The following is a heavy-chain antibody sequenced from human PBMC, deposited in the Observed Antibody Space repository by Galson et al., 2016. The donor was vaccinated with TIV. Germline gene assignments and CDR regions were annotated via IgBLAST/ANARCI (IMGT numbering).Heavy chain of an antibody. CDR1: GGTFNTYS. J-gene: IGHJ4*02. Sequence: SVKVSCKASGGTFNTYSFNWVRQAPGHGLEWMGQIITSFDRINYAQKFQGRVTISADWSMELSSLTPEDTAVYFCRVPYMIPVVIRFWGRGTPVTVSS. CDR2: IITSFDRI. D-gene: IGHD3-16*02. V-gene: IGHV1-69*13. CDR3: RVPYMIPVVIRF.